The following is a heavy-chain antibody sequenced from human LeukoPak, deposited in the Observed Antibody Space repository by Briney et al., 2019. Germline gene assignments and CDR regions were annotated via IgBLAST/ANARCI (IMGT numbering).Heavy chain of an antibody. CDR1: GFTFSSYA. V-gene: IGHV3-23*01. J-gene: IGHJ5*02. D-gene: IGHD3-10*01. CDR2: ISGSGGST. Sequence: GGSLRLSCAASGFTFSSYAMSWVRQAPGKGLEWVSAISGSGGSTYYADPVKGRFTISRDNSKNTLYLQMNSLRAEDTAVYYCAKDRADYYGSGGHHNWFDPWGQGTLVTVSS. CDR3: AKDRADYYGSGGHHNWFDP.